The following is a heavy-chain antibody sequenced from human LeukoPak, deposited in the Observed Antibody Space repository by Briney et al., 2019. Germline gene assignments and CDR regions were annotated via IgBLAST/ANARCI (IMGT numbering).Heavy chain of an antibody. V-gene: IGHV4-59*11. D-gene: IGHD1-26*01. CDR2: IYFSGST. J-gene: IGHJ4*02. CDR3: ARGGGAFDF. Sequence: PSETLSLTRTVSGGSISSHYWSWIRQSPGKGLEWIGYIYFSGSTNYNPSLKSRVTISLDTSKSQFSLKLSSVTAADTAVYYCARGGGAFDFWGQGTLVTVSS. CDR1: GGSISSHY.